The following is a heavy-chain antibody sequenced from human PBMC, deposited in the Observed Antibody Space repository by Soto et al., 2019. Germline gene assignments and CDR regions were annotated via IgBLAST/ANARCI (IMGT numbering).Heavy chain of an antibody. D-gene: IGHD2-2*01. V-gene: IGHV3-23*01. Sequence: EVQLLESGGGLVQPGGSLRLSCAASGFTFSSYAMSWVRQAPGKGLEWVSAISGSGGSTYYADSVKGRCTISRDNSKNTLYLQMNSLRAGDTAVYYCAKTRPLSSITLMYYFDYWGQGPLVTVSS. CDR1: GFTFSSYA. CDR2: ISGSGGST. CDR3: AKTRPLSSITLMYYFDY. J-gene: IGHJ4*02.